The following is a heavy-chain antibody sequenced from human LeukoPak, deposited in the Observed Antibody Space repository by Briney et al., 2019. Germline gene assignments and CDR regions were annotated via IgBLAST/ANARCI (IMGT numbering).Heavy chain of an antibody. CDR2: FYYSGST. J-gene: IGHJ4*02. CDR3: ARGWWEGFDY. D-gene: IGHD1-26*01. V-gene: IGHV4-59*01. CDR1: GGSISGYY. Sequence: SETLSLTCTVSGGSISGYYWGWIRQPPGKGLEWIGYFYYSGSTNYNPSLKSRVTISVDTSKNQFSLKLSSVTAADTAVYYCARGWWEGFDYWGQGTLVTVSS.